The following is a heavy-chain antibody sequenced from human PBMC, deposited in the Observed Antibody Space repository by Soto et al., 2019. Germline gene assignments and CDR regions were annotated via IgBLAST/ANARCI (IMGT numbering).Heavy chain of an antibody. J-gene: IGHJ6*02. V-gene: IGHV3-21*01. D-gene: IGHD3-3*01. Sequence: GGSLRLSCAASGFTFSSYSMNWIRQAPGKGLEWVSSISSSSSYIYYADSVKGRFTISRDNAKNSLYLQMNSLRAEDTAVYYCARVPGVYDFGENVWGQGXTVTVSS. CDR3: ARVPGVYDFGENV. CDR1: GFTFSSYS. CDR2: ISSSSSYI.